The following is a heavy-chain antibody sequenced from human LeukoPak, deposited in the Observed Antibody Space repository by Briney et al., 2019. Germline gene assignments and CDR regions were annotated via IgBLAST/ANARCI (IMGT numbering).Heavy chain of an antibody. J-gene: IGHJ6*04. CDR3: AELGITMIGGV. V-gene: IGHV3-48*03. CDR2: ISSSGGTI. CDR1: GFTFSTYE. Sequence: GGSLRLSCAASGFTFSTYEMNWVRQAPGKGLEWVSYISSSGGTIYYSDSVKGRFTISRDNAKNSLYLQMNSLRAEDTAVYYCAELGITMIGGVWGKGTTVTISS. D-gene: IGHD3-10*02.